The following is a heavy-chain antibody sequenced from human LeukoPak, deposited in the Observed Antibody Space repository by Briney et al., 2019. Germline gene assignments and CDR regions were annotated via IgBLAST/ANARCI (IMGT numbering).Heavy chain of an antibody. J-gene: IGHJ4*02. V-gene: IGHV3-53*01. CDR2: IYSGGFT. Sequence: GGSLRLCCAASGFTFSSYGMSWVRHAPGKGLEWVSVIYSGGFTYYADSVKGRFTISRDNSKNTLYLQMNSLRAEDTAVYYCAKTGNPATGDYWGQGTLVTVSS. CDR1: GFTFSSYG. CDR3: AKTGNPATGDY. D-gene: IGHD1-1*01.